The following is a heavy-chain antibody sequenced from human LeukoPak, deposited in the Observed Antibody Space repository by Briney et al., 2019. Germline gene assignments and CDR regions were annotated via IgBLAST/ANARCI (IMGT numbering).Heavy chain of an antibody. J-gene: IGHJ4*02. D-gene: IGHD3-9*01. CDR2: IYPGDSDP. Sequence: GASLKIPCEGSGYSFTNYWLGWVRQMPGKGLWLMWIIYPGDSDPRYSPSFQGQITISADKSISTAYLQWSSLKASDTAMYYCARLDILTGSPFDYWGQGTLVTVSS. CDR1: GYSFTNYW. CDR3: ARLDILTGSPFDY. V-gene: IGHV5-51*01.